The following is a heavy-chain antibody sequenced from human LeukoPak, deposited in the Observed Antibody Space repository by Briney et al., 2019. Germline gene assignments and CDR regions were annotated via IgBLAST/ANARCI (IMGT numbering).Heavy chain of an antibody. CDR1: GFTFSNYG. Sequence: GGSLRLSCAASGFTFSNYGFHWVRQAPGKGLEWVALIRDDGITTYYADPVKGRFIISRDDSKNTLYLQMNSLRAEDTAVYYCARGKASEGYSGYGPDAFDIWGQGTMVTVSS. D-gene: IGHD5-12*01. J-gene: IGHJ3*02. V-gene: IGHV3-30*02. CDR2: IRDDGITT. CDR3: ARGKASEGYSGYGPDAFDI.